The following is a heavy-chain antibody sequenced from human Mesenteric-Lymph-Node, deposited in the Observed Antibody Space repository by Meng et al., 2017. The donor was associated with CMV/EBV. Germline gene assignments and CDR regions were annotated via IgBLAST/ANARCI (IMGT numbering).Heavy chain of an antibody. D-gene: IGHD2-15*01. Sequence: GGSLRLSCAASGFTFSSYAMSWVRQAPGKGLEWVSAISGSGGSTYYADSVKGRFTISRDNSKNTLYLQMNSLRPDDTAVYYCVRAGSGFYSVNFDHWGQGTLVTVSS. J-gene: IGHJ4*02. CDR2: ISGSGGST. V-gene: IGHV3-23*01. CDR3: VRAGSGFYSVNFDH. CDR1: GFTFSSYA.